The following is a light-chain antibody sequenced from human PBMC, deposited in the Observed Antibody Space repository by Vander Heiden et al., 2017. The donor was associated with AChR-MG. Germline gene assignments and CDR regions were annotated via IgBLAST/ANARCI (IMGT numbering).Light chain of an antibody. V-gene: IGKV1-5*03. J-gene: IGKJ3*01. CDR2: KAS. CDR1: ESISGW. CDR3: QQYDSYSPVT. Sequence: DIQMTQSPSTLSASVGDRIIITCWASESISGWLAWYQQKAGRAPKLLIYKASSLGSGVPSRFSGSGSGTEFTLTISRLQPDDFATYYCQQYDSYSPVTFGPGTKVDFK.